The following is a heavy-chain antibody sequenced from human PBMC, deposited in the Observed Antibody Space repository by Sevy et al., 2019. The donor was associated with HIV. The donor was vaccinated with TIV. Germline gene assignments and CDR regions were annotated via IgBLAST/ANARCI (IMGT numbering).Heavy chain of an antibody. D-gene: IGHD3-9*01. Sequence: GGSLRLSCAASGFTFNRFPMSWARQAPGKGLEWLSTITGSGSETYYADSVRGRFTISRDNSRNTLYLQMNTLTVEDMAIYYCASEISDWFSDWGQGILVTVSS. CDR2: ITGSGSET. V-gene: IGHV3-23*01. CDR1: GFTFNRFP. J-gene: IGHJ4*02. CDR3: ASEISDWFSD.